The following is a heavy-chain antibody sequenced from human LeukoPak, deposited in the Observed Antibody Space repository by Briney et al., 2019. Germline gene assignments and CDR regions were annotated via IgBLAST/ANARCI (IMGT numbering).Heavy chain of an antibody. CDR2: ISAYNGNT. CDR3: ARENGGRKGAWFDP. Sequence: ASVKVSCKASGGTFSSYAISWVRQAPGQGLEWMGWISAYNGNTNYAQKLQGRVTMTTDTSTSTAYMELRSLRSDDTAVYYCARENGGRKGAWFDPWGQGTLVTVSS. D-gene: IGHD4-23*01. J-gene: IGHJ5*02. V-gene: IGHV1-18*01. CDR1: GGTFSSYA.